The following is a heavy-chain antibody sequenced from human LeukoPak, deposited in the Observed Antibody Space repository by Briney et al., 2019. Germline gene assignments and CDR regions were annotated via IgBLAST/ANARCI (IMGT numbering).Heavy chain of an antibody. D-gene: IGHD3-16*01. V-gene: IGHV1-18*01. Sequence: ASVKVSCKASDYTFTRYGISWERQAPGRGLEWMGRISANSGNTNYAQRFQGRVTMSTDTSTTTAYMELRNLRSDDTAVYFCARGGGYLDYWGQGTLVTVSS. CDR2: ISANSGNT. CDR3: ARGGGYLDY. CDR1: DYTFTRYG. J-gene: IGHJ4*02.